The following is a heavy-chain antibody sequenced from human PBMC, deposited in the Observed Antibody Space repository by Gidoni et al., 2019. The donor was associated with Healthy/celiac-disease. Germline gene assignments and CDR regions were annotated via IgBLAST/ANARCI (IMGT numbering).Heavy chain of an antibody. D-gene: IGHD3-3*01. J-gene: IGHJ6*02. Sequence: EVQLVESGGGLVQPGGSLRLSCAASGFTFSSYAMRWVRQAPGKGLGWVSAISGSGGSTYYADSVKGRFTISRDNSKNTLYLQMNSLRAEDTAVYYCAKWIFGVRLPSMDVWGQGTTVTVSS. CDR3: AKWIFGVRLPSMDV. CDR2: ISGSGGST. CDR1: GFTFSSYA. V-gene: IGHV3-23*04.